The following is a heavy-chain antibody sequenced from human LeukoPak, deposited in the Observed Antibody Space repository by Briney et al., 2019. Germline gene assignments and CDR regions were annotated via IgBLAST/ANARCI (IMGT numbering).Heavy chain of an antibody. V-gene: IGHV4-38-2*02. CDR2: IYHSGST. J-gene: IGHJ6*03. D-gene: IGHD1-26*01. CDR3: ARVGSGSPYYYYYYMDV. Sequence: PSETLSLTCTVSGYSISSGYYWGWIRQPPGKGLEWIGSIYHSGSTYYNPSLKSRVTISVDTSKNQFSLKLSSVTAADTAVYYCARVGSGSPYYYYYYMDVWGKGTTVTISS. CDR1: GYSISSGYY.